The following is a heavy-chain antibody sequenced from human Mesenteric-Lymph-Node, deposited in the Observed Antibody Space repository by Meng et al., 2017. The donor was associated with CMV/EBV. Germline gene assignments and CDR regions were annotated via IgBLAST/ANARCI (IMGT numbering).Heavy chain of an antibody. CDR2: ISVYYGHT. J-gene: IGHJ4*02. Sequence: SFKASGYPFNNYGINWVRQAPGQGLGWMGWISVYYGHTNYTQNLQGRVTMTTDTLTNMAYMELRSLRSDDTAVYYCARDRSGRHFDYWGQGTLVTVSS. CDR3: ARDRSGRHFDY. CDR1: GYPFNNYG. V-gene: IGHV1-18*04. D-gene: IGHD1-26*01.